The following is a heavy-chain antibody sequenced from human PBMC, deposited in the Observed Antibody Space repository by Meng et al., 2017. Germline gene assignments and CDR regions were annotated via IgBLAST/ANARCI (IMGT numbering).Heavy chain of an antibody. CDR3: ARVGGSRIAGFDY. D-gene: IGHD2-15*01. CDR2: IYSGGST. J-gene: IGHJ4*02. Sequence: GESLKISCAASGFTFDDYAMHWVRQAPGKGLEWVSVIYSGGSTYYADSVKGRFTISRDNSKNTLYLQMNSLRAEDTAVYYCARVGGSRIAGFDYWGQGTLVTVSS. CDR1: GFTFDDYA. V-gene: IGHV3-66*02.